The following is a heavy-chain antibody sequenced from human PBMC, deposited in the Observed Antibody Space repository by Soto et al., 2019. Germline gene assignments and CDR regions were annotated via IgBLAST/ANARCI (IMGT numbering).Heavy chain of an antibody. Sequence: GSLRLSCAASGFTFSSYGMHWVRQAPGKGLEWVAVISYDGSNKYYADSVKGRFTICRDNSKNTLYLQMNSLSAEDTAVYYCAKVASQAGSSWYDYFDYWGQGTLVTVSS. J-gene: IGHJ4*02. CDR2: ISYDGSNK. D-gene: IGHD6-13*01. CDR1: GFTFSSYG. CDR3: AKVASQAGSSWYDYFDY. V-gene: IGHV3-30*18.